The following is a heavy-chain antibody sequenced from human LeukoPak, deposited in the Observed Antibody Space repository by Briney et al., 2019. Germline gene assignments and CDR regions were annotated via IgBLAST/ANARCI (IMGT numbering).Heavy chain of an antibody. Sequence: GGSLRLSCAASGFTFSSYGMHWVRQAPGKGLEWVAFIRYDGSNKYYADSVKGRFTISRDNSKNTLYLQMNSLRAEDTAVYYCAKGPYDFWSGPIEGCASDIWGQGTMVTVSS. CDR3: AKGPYDFWSGPIEGCASDI. CDR2: IRYDGSNK. J-gene: IGHJ3*02. D-gene: IGHD3-3*01. CDR1: GFTFSSYG. V-gene: IGHV3-30*02.